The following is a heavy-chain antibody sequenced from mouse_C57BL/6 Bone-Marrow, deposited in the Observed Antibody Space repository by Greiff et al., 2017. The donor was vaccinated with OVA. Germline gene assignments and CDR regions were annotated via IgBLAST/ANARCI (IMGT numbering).Heavy chain of an antibody. V-gene: IGHV1-80*01. CDR2: IYPGDGDT. CDR3: ARDEIYYGSSDYFDY. J-gene: IGHJ2*01. Sequence: VQLQQSGAELVKPGASVKISCKASGYAFSSYWMNWVKQRPGKGLEWIGQIYPGDGDTNYNGKFKGKATLTADKSSSTAYMQLSSLTSEDSAVYFCARDEIYYGSSDYFDYWGQGTTLTVSS. D-gene: IGHD1-1*01. CDR1: GYAFSSYW.